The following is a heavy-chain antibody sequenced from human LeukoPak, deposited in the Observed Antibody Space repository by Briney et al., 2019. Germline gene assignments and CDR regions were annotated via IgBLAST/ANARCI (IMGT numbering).Heavy chain of an antibody. CDR3: VRSYDY. CDR2: IFRDDSSI. V-gene: IGHV3-74*03. CDR1: GFTLSNNW. Sequence: GRTLRLSCAASGFTLSNNWMHWVCQAPGKQLVWVSRIFRDDSSISYADSARGRFTISRDNAKNTLYLQNNSLRADDTAVYYCVRSYDYWGQGTMVIVSS. J-gene: IGHJ4*02.